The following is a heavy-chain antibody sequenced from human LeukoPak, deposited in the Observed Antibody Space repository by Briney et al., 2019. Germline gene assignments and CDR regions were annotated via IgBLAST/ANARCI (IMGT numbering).Heavy chain of an antibody. D-gene: IGHD6-6*01. CDR1: GFTFSSYS. J-gene: IGHJ5*02. Sequence: PGGSLSLSCAASGFTFSSYSMTWVRQAQGKGLEWVSYISSSSSTIYYADSVKGRFTISRDNAKNSLYLQMNSLRAEDTAVYYCARDFRPGWFDPWGQGTLVTVSS. CDR2: ISSSSSTI. V-gene: IGHV3-48*04. CDR3: ARDFRPGWFDP.